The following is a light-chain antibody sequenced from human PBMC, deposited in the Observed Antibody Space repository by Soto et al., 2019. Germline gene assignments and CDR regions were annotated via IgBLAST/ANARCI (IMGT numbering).Light chain of an antibody. CDR2: GDS. J-gene: IGLJ1*01. CDR1: SSNIGAGYH. Sequence: QSVLTQPPSVSWAPGQRVTISCTGSSSNIGAGYHVHWYQQLPGAAPKLLIFGDSNRPSGVPDRFSGSKSGTSASLAITGIQADDEADYYCQSSDSRMSGSDVFGTGTKVTVL. V-gene: IGLV1-40*01. CDR3: QSSDSRMSGSDV.